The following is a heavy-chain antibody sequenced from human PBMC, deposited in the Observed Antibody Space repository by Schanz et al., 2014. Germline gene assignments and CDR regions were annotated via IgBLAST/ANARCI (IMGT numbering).Heavy chain of an antibody. CDR3: ARDGEAAADCDY. CDR1: GYTFTSYY. CDR2: INPSGGST. V-gene: IGHV1-46*03. J-gene: IGHJ4*02. D-gene: IGHD6-13*01. Sequence: QVQLVQSGAEVKKPGASVKVSCKASGYTFTSYYMHWVRQAPGQGLEWMGIINPSGGSTSYAQKFQGRVTMTRDTSTSTVYMELSSLRSEDTAVYYCARDGEAAADCDYWGQGTLVTCSS.